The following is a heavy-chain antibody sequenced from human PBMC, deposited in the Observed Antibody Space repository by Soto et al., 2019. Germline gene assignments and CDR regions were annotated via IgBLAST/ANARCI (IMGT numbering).Heavy chain of an antibody. CDR3: AKAQVIVVVVAATTGFDP. CDR2: ISGSGGST. D-gene: IGHD2-15*01. Sequence: GGSLRLSCAASGFTFSSYAMSWVRQAPGKGLEWVSAISGSGGSTYYADSVKGRFTISRDNSKNTLYLQMNSLRAEDTAVYYCAKAQVIVVVVAATTGFDPWGQGTLVTVSS. J-gene: IGHJ5*02. V-gene: IGHV3-23*01. CDR1: GFTFSSYA.